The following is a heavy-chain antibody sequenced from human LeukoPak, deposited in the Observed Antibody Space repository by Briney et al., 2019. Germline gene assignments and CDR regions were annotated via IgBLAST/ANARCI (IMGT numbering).Heavy chain of an antibody. Sequence: SETLSLTCAVYGGSFSGYYWSWIRQPPGKGLEWVGEINHSGSTNYNPSLKSRVTISVDTSKNQFSLKLSSVTAADTAVYYCARGKDSSGWYRRYFQHWGQGTLVTVSS. J-gene: IGHJ1*01. CDR2: INHSGST. CDR3: ARGKDSSGWYRRYFQH. CDR1: GGSFSGYY. V-gene: IGHV4-34*01. D-gene: IGHD6-19*01.